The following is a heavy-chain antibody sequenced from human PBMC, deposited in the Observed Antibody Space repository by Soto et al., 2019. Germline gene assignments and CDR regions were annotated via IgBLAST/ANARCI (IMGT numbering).Heavy chain of an antibody. D-gene: IGHD3-22*01. V-gene: IGHV3-30-3*01. Sequence: GGSLRLSCASSGFTFSSYATHWVRQAPGKGLEWVAVISYDGSNKYYADSVKGRFTISRDNSKNTLYLQMNSLRAEDTAVYYCAREVYYDSSGYYKGFDYWGQGTLVTVSS. CDR3: AREVYYDSSGYYKGFDY. CDR2: ISYDGSNK. J-gene: IGHJ4*02. CDR1: GFTFSSYA.